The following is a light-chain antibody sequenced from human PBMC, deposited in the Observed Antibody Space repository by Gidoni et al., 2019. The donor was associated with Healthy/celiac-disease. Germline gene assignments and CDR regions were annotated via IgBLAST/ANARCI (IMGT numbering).Light chain of an antibody. CDR2: GNS. CDR3: QSYDSSLSGPVV. Sequence: QSVLTQPPSVSGAPGQRVTISCTGSSSTIGAGYDVHWYQQLPGTAPKLRSYGNSNRPSGVPDRFSGSKSGTSASLAITGLQAEDEADYYCQSYDSSLSGPVVFGGGTKLTVL. V-gene: IGLV1-40*01. CDR1: SSTIGAGYD. J-gene: IGLJ2*01.